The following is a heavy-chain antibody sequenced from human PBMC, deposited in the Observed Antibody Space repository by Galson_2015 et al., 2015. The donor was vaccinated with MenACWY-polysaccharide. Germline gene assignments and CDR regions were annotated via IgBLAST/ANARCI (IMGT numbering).Heavy chain of an antibody. V-gene: IGHV3-33*01. Sequence: CLRLSCAGSGSGFSNSGVHWVRQAPGKGLEWVAVIQYDGSITAYADSVKGRFTTSRDNSKQTVFTEMKTMGAEDTAVYYCAREGSSIVFHAFDIWGQGTMVTVSS. CDR2: IQYDGSIT. CDR3: AREGSSIVFHAFDI. D-gene: IGHD2-2*01. CDR1: GSGFSNSG. J-gene: IGHJ3*02.